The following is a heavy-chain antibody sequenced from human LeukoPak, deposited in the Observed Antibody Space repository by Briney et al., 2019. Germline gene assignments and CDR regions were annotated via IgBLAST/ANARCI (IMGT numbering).Heavy chain of an antibody. V-gene: IGHV4-39*01. D-gene: IGHD3-3*01. Sequence: PSETLSLTCTVSGGSISSSSYYWGWIRQPPGKGLEWIGSIYYSGSTYYNPSLKSRVTISVDTSKNQFSPKLSSVTAADTAVYYCARLSGYYSPVGYWGQGTLVTVSS. CDR2: IYYSGST. CDR3: ARLSGYYSPVGY. CDR1: GGSISSSSYY. J-gene: IGHJ4*02.